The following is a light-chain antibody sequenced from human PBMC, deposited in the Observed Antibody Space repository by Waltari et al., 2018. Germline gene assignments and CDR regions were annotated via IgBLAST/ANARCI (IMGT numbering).Light chain of an antibody. CDR2: DVT. CDR1: SSDVGVYNY. V-gene: IGLV2-23*02. Sequence: QSALTQPASVSGSPGQSITISCTGTSSDVGVYNYVSWYQQHPGKAPKLMIYDVTKRPSGVSDRFSGSKSGNTASLTISGLLAEDEADYYCCSYAGSSTLVFGGGTKLTVL. CDR3: CSYAGSSTLV. J-gene: IGLJ2*01.